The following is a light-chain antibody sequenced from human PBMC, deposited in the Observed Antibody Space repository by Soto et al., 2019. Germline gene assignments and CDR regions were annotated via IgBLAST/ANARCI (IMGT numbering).Light chain of an antibody. J-gene: IGLJ3*02. Sequence: QSVLTQPASVSGSPGQSITISCIRTSSDVGSYNLVSWYQQYPGKAPKLMIYEGTERPSGVSNRFSGSKSGNTASLTISGLQAEDEADYYCCAYTNSATLVFGGGTKLTVL. CDR3: CAYTNSATLV. CDR1: SSDVGSYNL. V-gene: IGLV2-23*01. CDR2: EGT.